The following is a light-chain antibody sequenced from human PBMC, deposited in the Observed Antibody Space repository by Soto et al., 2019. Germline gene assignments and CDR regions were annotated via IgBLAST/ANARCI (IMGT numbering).Light chain of an antibody. CDR3: SSHTTSGTLI. Sequence: QSALTQPASVSGSPGQSITISCTGTSSDVGGYNYVYWYQQHPGKAPKLMIYEVNNRPSGVSNRFSGSKSGNTASLTISGLQAEDEAYYYRSSHTTSGTLIFGGGTKLTVL. V-gene: IGLV2-14*01. CDR2: EVN. CDR1: SSDVGGYNY. J-gene: IGLJ2*01.